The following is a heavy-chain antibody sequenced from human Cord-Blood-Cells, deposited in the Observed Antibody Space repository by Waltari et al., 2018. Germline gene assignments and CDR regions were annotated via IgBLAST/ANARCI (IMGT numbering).Heavy chain of an antibody. CDR2: INHSGST. V-gene: IGHV4-34*01. CDR1: GGSFSGYY. CDR3: ARAPLRRYSYGHDAFDI. D-gene: IGHD5-18*01. Sequence: QVQLQQWGAGLLKPSETLSLTCAVYGGSFSGYYWSCIRQPPGTGLEWIGEINHSGSTNYNPSLKSRVTISVDTSKNQFSLKLSSVTAADTAVYYCARAPLRRYSYGHDAFDIWGQGTMVTVSS. J-gene: IGHJ3*02.